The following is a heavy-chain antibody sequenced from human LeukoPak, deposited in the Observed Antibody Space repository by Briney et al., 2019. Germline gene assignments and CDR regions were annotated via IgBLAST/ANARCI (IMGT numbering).Heavy chain of an antibody. D-gene: IGHD5-12*01. CDR1: GFTFSKYW. CDR3: ARTTTIRGYSDLFDY. J-gene: IGHJ4*02. V-gene: IGHV3-7*01. Sequence: PGGSLRLSCAASGFTFSKYWMSWVRQAPGKGLEWVANMKEDGSEKYYVDSVKGRFTISRDNSKNTLYLQMNSLRAEDTAVYYCARTTTIRGYSDLFDYWGQGTLVTVSS. CDR2: MKEDGSEK.